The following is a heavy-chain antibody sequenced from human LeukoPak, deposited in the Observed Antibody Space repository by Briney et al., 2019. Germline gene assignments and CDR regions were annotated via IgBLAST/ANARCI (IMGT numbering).Heavy chain of an antibody. CDR3: VRKFATGD. D-gene: IGHD1-14*01. CDR1: GFTFSSHL. V-gene: IGHV3-74*01. J-gene: IGHJ4*02. CDR2: VKSDGTAT. Sequence: GGSLRLSCAASGFTFSSHLMHWVRQAQGTGLVWVSSVKSDGTATNYADSVKGRFTISRDNAKNTLYLQMNSLRVEDTADYYCVRKFATGDWGQGTLVTVSS.